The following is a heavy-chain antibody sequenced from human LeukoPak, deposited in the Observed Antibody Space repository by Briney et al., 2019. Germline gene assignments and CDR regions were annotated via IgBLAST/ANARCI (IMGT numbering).Heavy chain of an antibody. J-gene: IGHJ3*02. D-gene: IGHD3-10*01. CDR3: AKATIMLRDHDSFDI. CDR2: IKQDGSEK. Sequence: GGSLRLSCAASGFTFSSYWMSWVRQAPGKGLEWVANIKQDGSEKYYVDSVKGRFTISRDNAKNSLYLQMNSLRVEDTALYYCAKATIMLRDHDSFDIWGQGTMVAVSS. V-gene: IGHV3-7*03. CDR1: GFTFSSYW.